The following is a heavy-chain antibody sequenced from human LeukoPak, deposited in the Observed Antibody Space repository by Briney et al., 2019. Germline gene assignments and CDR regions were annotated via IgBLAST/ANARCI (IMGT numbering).Heavy chain of an antibody. J-gene: IGHJ4*02. CDR2: IWYDGSNK. Sequence: GGSLRLSCAASGFTFSSYGMHWVRQAPGKGLEWVAVIWYDGSNKYYADSVKGRFTISRDNSKNTLYLQMTSLRAEDTAVYYCARVEDTYYYDSSGYYPDYWGQGTLVTVSS. V-gene: IGHV3-33*01. CDR3: ARVEDTYYYDSSGYYPDY. CDR1: GFTFSSYG. D-gene: IGHD3-22*01.